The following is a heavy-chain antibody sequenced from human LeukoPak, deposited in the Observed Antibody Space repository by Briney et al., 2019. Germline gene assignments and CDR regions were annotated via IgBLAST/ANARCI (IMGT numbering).Heavy chain of an antibody. CDR2: INHSGST. CDR1: GGSFSGYY. CDR3: ARAGATDWFDP. J-gene: IGHJ5*02. V-gene: IGHV4-34*01. D-gene: IGHD1-26*01. Sequence: SETLSLTCAVYGGSFSGYYWSWIRQPPGKGLEWIGEINHSGSTNYNPSLKSRVTISVDTSKNQFSLKLSSVTAADTAVYYCARAGATDWFDPWGQGTLVTVSS.